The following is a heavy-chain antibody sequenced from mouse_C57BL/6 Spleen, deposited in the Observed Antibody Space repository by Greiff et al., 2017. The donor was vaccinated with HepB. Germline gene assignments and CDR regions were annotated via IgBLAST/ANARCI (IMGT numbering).Heavy chain of an antibody. J-gene: IGHJ3*01. D-gene: IGHD2-12*01. CDR2: IYPSDGST. CDR3: ARAVLQAPYDRGFSFAY. Sequence: QVQLQQSDAELVKPGASVKISCKASGYTFTDYTIHWMKQRPEQGLEWIGYIYPSDGSTKYNEKFKGKATLTADKSSSTAYMQLNSLTSEDSAVYFCARAVLQAPYDRGFSFAYGGQGTLVTVSA. CDR1: GYTFTDYT. V-gene: IGHV1-78*01.